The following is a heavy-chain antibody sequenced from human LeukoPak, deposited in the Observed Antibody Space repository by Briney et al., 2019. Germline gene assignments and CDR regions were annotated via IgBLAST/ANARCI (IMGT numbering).Heavy chain of an antibody. CDR3: ARQIGSIAVAEDYYFDY. V-gene: IGHV5-51*01. D-gene: IGHD6-19*01. CDR1: GYSFTSYW. Sequence: GESLKISCKGSGYSFTSYWIGWVRQMPGKGLEWMGIIYPDDSDSRYSPSFQGQVTISADKSISTAYLQWSSLKASDTAIYYCARQIGSIAVAEDYYFDYWGQGTLVTVSS. J-gene: IGHJ4*02. CDR2: IYPDDSDS.